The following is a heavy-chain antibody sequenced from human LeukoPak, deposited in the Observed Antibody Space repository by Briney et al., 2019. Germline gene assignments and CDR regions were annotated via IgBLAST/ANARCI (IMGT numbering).Heavy chain of an antibody. Sequence: ASVKVSCKASGYTFISYGINWVRHAPGQGREWRGWISAYNGNTNYAQTVQGRVTITTDTSTRTAYIEQRSLRSADTPAYYCARVSGGAAVAGTGWFDPWGQGTLVTVSS. J-gene: IGHJ5*02. D-gene: IGHD6-19*01. CDR3: ARVSGGAAVAGTGWFDP. CDR2: ISAYNGNT. V-gene: IGHV1-18*01. CDR1: GYTFISYG.